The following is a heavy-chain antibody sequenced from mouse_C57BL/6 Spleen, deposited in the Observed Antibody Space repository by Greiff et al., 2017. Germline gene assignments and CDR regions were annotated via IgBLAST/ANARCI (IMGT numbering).Heavy chain of an antibody. Sequence: QVQLQQPGAELVKPGASVKLSCKASGYTFTSYWMHWVKQRPGRGLEWIGRIDPNSGGTKYNEKFKSKDTLTVDKPSSTAYMQLSSLTSEDSAVYYCARLGLDVNYGGGFNYAMDYWGQGTSVTVSS. CDR2: IDPNSGGT. D-gene: IGHD2-1*01. V-gene: IGHV1-72*01. J-gene: IGHJ4*01. CDR1: GYTFTSYW. CDR3: ARLGLDVNYGGGFNYAMDY.